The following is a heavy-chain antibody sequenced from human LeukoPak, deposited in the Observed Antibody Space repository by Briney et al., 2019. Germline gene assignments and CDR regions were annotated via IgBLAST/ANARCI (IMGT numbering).Heavy chain of an antibody. J-gene: IGHJ3*02. CDR2: ISGSGAST. D-gene: IGHD3-3*01. Sequence: GGSLRLSCAASGFTFSTYAMSWVRQAPGKGLEWVSGISGSGASTFYADSVKGRFTISRDNAKNSLYLQMNSLRVEDTAVYYCARDPYYDFWSDYGTEAFDIWGQGTMVTVSS. CDR3: ARDPYYDFWSDYGTEAFDI. CDR1: GFTFSTYA. V-gene: IGHV3-23*01.